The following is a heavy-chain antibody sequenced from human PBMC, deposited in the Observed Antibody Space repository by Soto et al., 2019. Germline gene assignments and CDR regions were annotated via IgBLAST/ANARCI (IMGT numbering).Heavy chain of an antibody. CDR1: GGSISSSNW. V-gene: IGHV4-4*02. Sequence: SETMSLTCAVSGGSISSSNWWSWVRQPPGKGLEWIGEIYHSGSTNYNPSLKSRVTISVDKSKNQFSLKLSSVTAADTAVSYCASIVVETYYYSGMHVGCEGTTQTVYS. J-gene: IGHJ6*04. D-gene: IGHD2-21*01. CDR2: IYHSGST. CDR3: ASIVVETYYYSGMHV.